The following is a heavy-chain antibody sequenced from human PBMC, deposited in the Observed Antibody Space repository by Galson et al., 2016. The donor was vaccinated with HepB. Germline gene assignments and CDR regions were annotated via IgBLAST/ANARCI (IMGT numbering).Heavy chain of an antibody. CDR1: GFTFSSYS. Sequence: SLRLSCAASGFTFSSYSMHWVRQAPGRGLEWISFIFSSSTIYYADSVKGRFTISRDNAKNSLYLQMNSLTDEDTAVYYCARGGKGELFGMDVWGQGTTVTVSS. J-gene: IGHJ6*02. CDR3: ARGGKGELFGMDV. V-gene: IGHV3-48*02. D-gene: IGHD3-10*01. CDR2: IFSSSTI.